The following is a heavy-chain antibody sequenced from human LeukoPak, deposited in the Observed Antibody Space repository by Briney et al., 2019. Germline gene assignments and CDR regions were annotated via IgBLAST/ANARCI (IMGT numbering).Heavy chain of an antibody. V-gene: IGHV4-59*08. CDR3: ARRREGSGSYDY. J-gene: IGHJ4*02. CDR2: IHYTGNT. CDR1: GGSIGSCF. Sequence: SETLSLTCTISGGSIGSCFWSWLRQPPGKGLEWIGYIHYTGNTDYNPSLKSRVTMSVDTSENQFSLKLTSVTAADTAVYYCARRREGSGSYDYWGQGTLVTVTS. D-gene: IGHD3-10*01.